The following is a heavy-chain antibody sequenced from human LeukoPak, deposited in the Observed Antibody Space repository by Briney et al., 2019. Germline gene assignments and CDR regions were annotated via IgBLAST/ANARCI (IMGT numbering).Heavy chain of an antibody. Sequence: SETLSLTCTVSGYSISSGYYWGWIRQPPGKGLEWIGSIYHSGSTYYNPSLKSRVTMSVGTSKNQFSLKLSTVTAVDTAVYYCARSPNRSGFGEFPDIWGQGTMVTVSS. D-gene: IGHD3-10*01. V-gene: IGHV4-38-2*02. CDR3: ARSPNRSGFGEFPDI. CDR2: IYHSGST. CDR1: GYSISSGYY. J-gene: IGHJ3*02.